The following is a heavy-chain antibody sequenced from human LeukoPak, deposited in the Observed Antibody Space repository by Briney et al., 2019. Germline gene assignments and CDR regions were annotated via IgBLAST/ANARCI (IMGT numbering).Heavy chain of an antibody. CDR3: ARGPPDFWSDYYTFDY. V-gene: IGHV1-69*05. J-gene: IGHJ4*02. D-gene: IGHD3-3*01. CDR2: IIPIFGTA. CDR1: GGTFSSYA. Sequence: SVKVSCKASGGTFSSYAISWVRQAPGQGLEWMGRIIPIFGTANYAQKFQGRVTITTDESTSTAYMELSSLRSEDTAVYYCARGPPDFWSDYYTFDYWGQGTLVTVSS.